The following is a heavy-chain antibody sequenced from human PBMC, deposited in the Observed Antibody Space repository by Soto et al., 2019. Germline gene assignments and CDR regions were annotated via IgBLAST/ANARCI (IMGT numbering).Heavy chain of an antibody. J-gene: IGHJ4*02. CDR3: ARHGQQLVLTYFDY. CDR2: ISYDGSNK. CDR1: GFTFGDSY. Sequence: GGSLRLSCAGSGFTFGDSYMSWIRQAPGKGLEWVAVISYDGSNKYYADSVKGRFTISRDNSKNTLYLQMNSLRAEDTAMYYCARHGQQLVLTYFDYWGQGTLVTVSS. V-gene: IGHV3-30*03. D-gene: IGHD6-13*01.